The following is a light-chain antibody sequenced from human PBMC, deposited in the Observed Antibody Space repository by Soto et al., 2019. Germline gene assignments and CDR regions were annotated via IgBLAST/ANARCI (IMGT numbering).Light chain of an antibody. J-gene: IGLJ2*01. V-gene: IGLV2-14*01. CDR2: EVS. CDR3: SSYSISTAYL. CDR1: SSDVGGYHY. Sequence: QSALTQPASVSGSPGQSITISCTGTSSDVGGYHYVSWYQLLPGKAPKLILFEVSIRPSGVSYRFSGSKSGNTASLTISGLQAEDEADDFCSSYSISTAYLFGTGTKLTVL.